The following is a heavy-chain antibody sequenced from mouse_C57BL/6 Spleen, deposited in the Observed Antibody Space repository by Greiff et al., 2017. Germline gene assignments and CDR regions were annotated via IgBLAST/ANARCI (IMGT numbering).Heavy chain of an antibody. CDR3: ARAGTGAFDY. J-gene: IGHJ2*01. CDR2: IDPSDSET. D-gene: IGHD4-1*01. V-gene: IGHV1-52*01. CDR1: GYTFTSYW. Sequence: VQLQQPGAELVRPGSSVKLSCKASGYTFTSYWMHWVKQRPIQGLEWIGNIDPSDSETHYNQKFKDKATLTVDKSSSTAYMQLSSLTSDDSAVYYCARAGTGAFDYWGQGTTLTGSS.